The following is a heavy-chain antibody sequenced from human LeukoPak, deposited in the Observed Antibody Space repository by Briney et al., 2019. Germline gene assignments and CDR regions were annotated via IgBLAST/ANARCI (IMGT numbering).Heavy chain of an antibody. CDR1: GFTFSGYS. D-gene: IGHD6-19*01. V-gene: IGHV3-48*01. CDR2: ISSSSSNI. J-gene: IGHJ3*01. Sequence: GGSLTLSCAASGFTFSGYSMNWVRQAPGKGLEWVAYISSSSSNIYYADSVKGRFTISRDNSKNTLYLQVNGLRAEDTALYYCAKLGDPGGFSGWGRPFDVWGQGTRVTVSP. CDR3: AKLGDPGGFSGWGRPFDV.